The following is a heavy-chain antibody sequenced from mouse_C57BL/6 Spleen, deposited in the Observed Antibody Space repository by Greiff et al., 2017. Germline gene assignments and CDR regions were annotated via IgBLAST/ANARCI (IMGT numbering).Heavy chain of an antibody. J-gene: IGHJ3*01. CDR3: TPISTVHSY. V-gene: IGHV14-4*01. CDR2: IDPENGDT. CDR1: GFNIKDAY. Sequence: VQLQQSGAELVRPGASVKLSCTASGFNIKDAYMHWVKQRPEQGLEWIGWIDPENGDTEYASKFQGKATITADTSSNTAYLQLSSLTSEDTAVYYCTPISTVHSYWGQGTLVTVSA. D-gene: IGHD1-1*01.